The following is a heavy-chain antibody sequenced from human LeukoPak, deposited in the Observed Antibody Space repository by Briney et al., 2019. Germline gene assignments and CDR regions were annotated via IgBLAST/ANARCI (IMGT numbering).Heavy chain of an antibody. CDR3: ARARPDTAMAVDY. CDR1: GGSMTNNTFY. CDR2: IYHTGPT. V-gene: IGHV4-39*07. Sequence: PSETLSLTCTVSGGSMTNNTFYWGWIRQPPGRGLEWIGSIYHTGPTYYNPSLKSRVTISVDTSKNQFSLKLSSVTAADTAVYYCARARPDTAMAVDYWGQGTLVTVSS. D-gene: IGHD5-18*01. J-gene: IGHJ4*02.